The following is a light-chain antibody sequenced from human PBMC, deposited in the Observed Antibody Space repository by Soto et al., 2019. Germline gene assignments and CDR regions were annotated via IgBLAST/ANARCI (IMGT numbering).Light chain of an antibody. CDR2: DAS. CDR3: QQRSNWLLT. V-gene: IGKV3-11*01. Sequence: VMTQSPATLSLSPGERATLSCRASQSVSSYLAWYQQKPGQAPRLLIYDASNRATGIPARFSGSGSGTDFTLTISSLEPEDFAVYYCQQRSNWLLTFGGGTKVDIK. CDR1: QSVSSY. J-gene: IGKJ4*01.